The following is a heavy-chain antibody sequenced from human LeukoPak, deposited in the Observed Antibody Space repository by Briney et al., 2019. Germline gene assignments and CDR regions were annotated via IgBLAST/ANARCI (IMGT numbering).Heavy chain of an antibody. CDR2: ISAYNGNT. Sequence: ASVKVXXXXXXXXFTXXGISWVRQAPGQGLEWMGWISAYNGNTNYAQKLQGRVTMTTDTSTSTAYMELRSLRSDDTAVYYCARDNYGDYYYYYMDVWGKGTTVTVSS. V-gene: IGHV1-18*01. CDR1: XXXFTXXG. CDR3: ARDNYGDYYYYYMDV. J-gene: IGHJ6*03. D-gene: IGHD4-17*01.